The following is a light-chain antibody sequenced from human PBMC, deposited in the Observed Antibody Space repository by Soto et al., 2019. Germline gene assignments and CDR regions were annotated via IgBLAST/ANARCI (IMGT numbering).Light chain of an antibody. J-gene: IGKJ1*01. CDR1: QTISSW. Sequence: DIQMTQSPSTLSGSVGDRVTITCRASQTISSWLAWYQQKPGKAPKLLIYKASTLISGVPSRFSGSGSGTEFTLTISSLQPDDFATYYCQHYNRYSEAFGQGTKVDIK. CDR2: KAS. CDR3: QHYNRYSEA. V-gene: IGKV1-5*03.